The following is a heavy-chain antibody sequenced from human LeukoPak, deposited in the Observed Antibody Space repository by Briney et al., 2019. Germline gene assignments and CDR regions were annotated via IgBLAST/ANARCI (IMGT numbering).Heavy chain of an antibody. V-gene: IGHV4-34*01. Sequence: SKTLSLTCAVHDGSFSGYYWSWIRQPPGKGLEWIGETNHSGTTNYNPSLKSRVTISVDTSKNQFSLKVTSVTAADTAVYYCARGQNWNRGWFDPWGQGTLVTVSS. D-gene: IGHD1-1*01. CDR3: ARGQNWNRGWFDP. J-gene: IGHJ5*02. CDR2: TNHSGTT. CDR1: DGSFSGYY.